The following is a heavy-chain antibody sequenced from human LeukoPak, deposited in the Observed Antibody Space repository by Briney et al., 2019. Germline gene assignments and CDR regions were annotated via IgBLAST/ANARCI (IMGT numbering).Heavy chain of an antibody. CDR2: IIPIFGTA. V-gene: IGHV1-69*01. D-gene: IGHD4-17*01. Sequence: SVTVSRKASGGTFSSYAISWVRQAPGQGLEWMGGIIPIFGTANYAQKFQGRVTITADESTSTAYMELSSLRSEDTAVYYCARELSTVTTFDYWGQGTLVTVSS. J-gene: IGHJ4*02. CDR3: ARELSTVTTFDY. CDR1: GGTFSSYA.